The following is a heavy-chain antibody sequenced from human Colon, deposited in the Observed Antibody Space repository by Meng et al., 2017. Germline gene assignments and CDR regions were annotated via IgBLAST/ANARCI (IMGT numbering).Heavy chain of an antibody. Sequence: VQRQESGPGVVRPSETLSLTCTVSGGSVSSGSYYWSWIRQPPGKGLEWIGYIYYSGSTNYNPSLKSRVTISVDTSKNQFSLKLSSVTAADTAVYYCARGASDYDFDYWGQGTLVTVSS. CDR2: IYYSGST. CDR3: ARGASDYDFDY. CDR1: GGSVSSGSYY. V-gene: IGHV4-61*01. J-gene: IGHJ4*02. D-gene: IGHD3-22*01.